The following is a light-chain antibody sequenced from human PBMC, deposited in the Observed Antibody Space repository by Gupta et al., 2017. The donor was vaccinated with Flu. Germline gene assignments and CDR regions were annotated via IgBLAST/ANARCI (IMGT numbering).Light chain of an antibody. J-gene: IGLJ3*02. Sequence: SITISCTGSSSDVGNYILVSWYQQVPGKAPKVIIHDVSNRPTGVASRFSGSKSGNTASLTISGLQAEDEADYYCCSYAGGGTWVFGGGTKVAVL. CDR1: SSDVGNYIL. CDR3: CSYAGGGTWV. V-gene: IGLV2-23*02. CDR2: DVS.